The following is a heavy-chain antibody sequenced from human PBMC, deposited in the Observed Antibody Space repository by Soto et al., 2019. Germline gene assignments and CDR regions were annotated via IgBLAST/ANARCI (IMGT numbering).Heavy chain of an antibody. CDR2: IIPIFGTA. V-gene: IGHV1-69*13. J-gene: IGHJ6*02. CDR3: ARDQSINCSSTSCYEYYYYYGMDV. D-gene: IGHD2-2*01. CDR1: GGTFSSYA. Sequence: GASVKVSCKASGGTFSSYAISWVRQAPGQGLEWMGGIIPIFGTANYAQKFQGRVTITADESTSTAYMELSSLRSEDTAVYYCARDQSINCSSTSCYEYYYYYGMDVWGQGTTVTVSS.